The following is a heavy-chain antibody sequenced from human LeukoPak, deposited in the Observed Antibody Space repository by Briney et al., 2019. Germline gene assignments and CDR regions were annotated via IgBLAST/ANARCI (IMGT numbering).Heavy chain of an antibody. CDR2: IYYSGST. CDR1: GGSISSGDYC. J-gene: IGHJ5*02. Sequence: SETLSLTCTVSGGSISSGDYCWSWIRQPPGKGLEWIGYIYYSGSTYYNPSLKSRVTISVDTSNNQFSLKLSSVTAADTAVYYCARGYYDFWSGYLRWFDPWGQGTLVTVSS. V-gene: IGHV4-30-4*08. CDR3: ARGYYDFWSGYLRWFDP. D-gene: IGHD3-3*01.